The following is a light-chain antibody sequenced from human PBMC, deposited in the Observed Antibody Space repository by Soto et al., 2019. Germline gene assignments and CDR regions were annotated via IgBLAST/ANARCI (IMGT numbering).Light chain of an antibody. CDR2: AAS. J-gene: IGKJ2*01. CDR3: QQSYTIPYT. V-gene: IGKV1-39*01. Sequence: DIQMTQSPSSLPASVGDRVTLTCRASQSISTYLNWYQQKPGKAPKLVIYAASSLQSWVPSRLSGSGSGTDFTLTISSLQPEDFATYYCQQSYTIPYTFGQGTKLEIK. CDR1: QSISTY.